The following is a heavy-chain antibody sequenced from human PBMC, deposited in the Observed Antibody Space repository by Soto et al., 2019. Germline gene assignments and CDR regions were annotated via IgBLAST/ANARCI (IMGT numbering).Heavy chain of an antibody. CDR1: GFTFSSCA. J-gene: IGHJ6*03. Sequence: EVQLLESGGGLVQPGGSLRLSCAASGFTFSSCAMSWVRQAPGTGLEWVSAISGSGGSTYYADSVKGRCTISRDNSKSKLDLQMKSLRAEDRAVYYCARGKDCTSTSCYGYYYYYYMDGWGKGTAVTVSS. D-gene: IGHD2-2*01. V-gene: IGHV3-23*01. CDR2: ISGSGGST. CDR3: ARGKDCTSTSCYGYYYYYYMDG.